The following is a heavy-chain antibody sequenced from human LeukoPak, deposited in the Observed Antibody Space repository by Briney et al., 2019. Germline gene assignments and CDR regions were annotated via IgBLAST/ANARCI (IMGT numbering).Heavy chain of an antibody. D-gene: IGHD3-9*01. CDR1: GFTFSSYS. V-gene: IGHV3-48*04. J-gene: IGHJ4*02. CDR2: ISSSGSTI. Sequence: GGSLRLSCAASGFTFSSYSMSWIRQAPGKGLEWVSYISSSGSTIYYADSVKGRFTISRDNAKNSLYLQMNSLRAEDTAVYYCAREALRMREYRVNHRYFDRAGDFDYWGQGTLVTVSS. CDR3: AREALRMREYRVNHRYFDRAGDFDY.